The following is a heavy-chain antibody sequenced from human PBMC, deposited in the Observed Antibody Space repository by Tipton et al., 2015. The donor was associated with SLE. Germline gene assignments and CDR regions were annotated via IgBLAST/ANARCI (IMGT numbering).Heavy chain of an antibody. V-gene: IGHV3-53*05. D-gene: IGHD1/OR15-1a*01. CDR2: IYSGGST. CDR1: GFTVSSNY. CDR3: ARDSNIQADLYYYYYMDV. J-gene: IGHJ6*03. Sequence: GSLRLSCAASGFTVSSNYMSWVRQAPGKGLEWVSVIYSGGSTYYADSVKGRFTISRDNSKNTLYLQMNSLRAEDTAVYYCARDSNIQADLYYYYYMDVWGKGTTVTVSS.